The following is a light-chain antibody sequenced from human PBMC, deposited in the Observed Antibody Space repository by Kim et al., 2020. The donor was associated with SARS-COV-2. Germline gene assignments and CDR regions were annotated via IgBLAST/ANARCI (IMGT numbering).Light chain of an antibody. CDR2: GAS. Sequence: EIVLTQSPGTLSLSPGERATLSCRASRSVSSSYLAWYQQKPGKAPRLLIYGASSRATGIPDRCSGSGSWTDFTLTISSLEPEDFAVYYCQQYGSSSLSFGGETK. CDR3: QQYGSSSLS. J-gene: IGKJ4*01. CDR1: RSVSSSY. V-gene: IGKV3-20*01.